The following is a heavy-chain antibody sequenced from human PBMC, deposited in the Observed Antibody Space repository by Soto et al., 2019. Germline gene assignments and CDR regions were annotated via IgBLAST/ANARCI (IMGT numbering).Heavy chain of an antibody. CDR1: GYTFTDYY. D-gene: IGHD3-22*01. CDR2: INPRSGGT. J-gene: IGHJ5*02. V-gene: IGHV1-2*06. CDR3: AKTYDGSGQPSHWFDP. Sequence: ASVRVSCKASGYTFTDYYIDWVRQAPGQGLEWMGRINPRSGGTNYAQRFQGRVTMTRDTSITTAYMDLSRLTSDDTATYYCAKTYDGSGQPSHWFDPWGQGTPVTVSS.